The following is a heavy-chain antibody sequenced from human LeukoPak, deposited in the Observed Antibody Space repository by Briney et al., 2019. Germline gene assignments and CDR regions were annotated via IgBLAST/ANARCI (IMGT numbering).Heavy chain of an antibody. J-gene: IGHJ5*02. CDR2: IYYSGST. V-gene: IGHV4-39*07. Sequence: SETLSLTCTVSGGSISSSSYYWGWIRQPPGKGLEWIGSIYYSGSTYYNPSLKSRVTISVDTSKNQFSLKLSSVTAADTAVYYCARDGLIRDIVVVPAAISWFDPWGQGTLVTVSS. CDR3: ARDGLIRDIVVVPAAISWFDP. CDR1: GGSISSSSYY. D-gene: IGHD2-2*01.